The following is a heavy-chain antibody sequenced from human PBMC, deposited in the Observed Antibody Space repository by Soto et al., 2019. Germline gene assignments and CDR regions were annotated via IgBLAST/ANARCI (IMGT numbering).Heavy chain of an antibody. Sequence: ASVKVSCKASGYTFTKYYVLWVRQAPGQGLEWVGRINPNTGGTNYAQKFQDRVTMTRDTSITTAYMELSRLRSDDTAVYYCARQLAYCGGDCYTEPIDYWGQGTQVTLSS. CDR1: GYTFTKYY. CDR3: ARQLAYCGGDCYTEPIDY. J-gene: IGHJ4*02. CDR2: INPNTGGT. D-gene: IGHD2-21*02. V-gene: IGHV1-2*06.